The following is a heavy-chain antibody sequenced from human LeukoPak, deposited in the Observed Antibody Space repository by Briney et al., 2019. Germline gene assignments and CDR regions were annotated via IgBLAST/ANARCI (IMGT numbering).Heavy chain of an antibody. Sequence: GGSLRLSCAASGFTFSSYEMNWVRQAPGKGLEWVSAISGSGGSTYYADSVKGRFTISRDNSKNTLYLQMNSLRAEDTAVYYCAKGKILLYYFDYWGQGTLVTVSS. J-gene: IGHJ4*02. V-gene: IGHV3-23*01. CDR1: GFTFSSYE. CDR3: AKGKILLYYFDY. D-gene: IGHD2/OR15-2a*01. CDR2: ISGSGGST.